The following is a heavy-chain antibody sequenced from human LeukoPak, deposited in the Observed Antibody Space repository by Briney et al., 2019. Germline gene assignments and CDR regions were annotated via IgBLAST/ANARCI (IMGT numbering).Heavy chain of an antibody. J-gene: IGHJ6*03. V-gene: IGHV3-30*02. D-gene: IGHD3-16*01. CDR1: GFTFSSYG. Sequence: PGGSLRLSCAASGFTFSSYGMHWVRQAPGKGLEWVAFIRYDGSNKYYADSVKGRFTISRDNSKNTLYLQMNSLRAEDTAVYYCAKDLRSPLDDYYYYYYMDVWGKGTTVTVSS. CDR2: IRYDGSNK. CDR3: AKDLRSPLDDYYYYYYMDV.